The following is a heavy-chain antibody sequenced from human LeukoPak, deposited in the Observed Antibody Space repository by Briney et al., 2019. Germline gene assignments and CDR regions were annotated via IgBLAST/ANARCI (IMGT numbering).Heavy chain of an antibody. V-gene: IGHV3-23*01. D-gene: IGHD2-15*01. CDR3: AKSRTPGFDY. Sequence: GGSLRLSCAASGFTFSSYGMSWVRQAPGRGLEWVSFISGSGGNTYYADSVKGRFTISRDNSKNTLYLQMNRLRAEDTALYYCAKSRTPGFDYWGQGTLVTVSS. CDR1: GFTFSSYG. J-gene: IGHJ4*02. CDR2: ISGSGGNT.